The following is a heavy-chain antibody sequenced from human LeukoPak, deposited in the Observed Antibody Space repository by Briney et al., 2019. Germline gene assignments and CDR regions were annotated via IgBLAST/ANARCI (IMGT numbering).Heavy chain of an antibody. J-gene: IGHJ4*02. V-gene: IGHV3-48*04. Sequence: GGSLRLSCAASGFTFSSYWMTWVRQAPGKGLEWVSYISSTGTTIYYGDSVKGRFTISRDNAKNSLYLQMNSLRAEDTAIYYCARAGPTVTNYFDYWGQGSLVTVSS. CDR2: ISSTGTTI. CDR3: ARAGPTVTNYFDY. D-gene: IGHD4-17*01. CDR1: GFTFSSYW.